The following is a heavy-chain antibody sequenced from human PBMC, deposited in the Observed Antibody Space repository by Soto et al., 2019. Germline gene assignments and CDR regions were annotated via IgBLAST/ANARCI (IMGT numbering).Heavy chain of an antibody. V-gene: IGHV3-73*02. D-gene: IGHD1-26*01. CDR1: GFTFSGSA. CDR3: TSLRAFKYYYGMDV. CDR2: IRSKANSYAT. Sequence: EVQLVESGGGLVQPGGSLKLSCAASGFTFSGSAMHWVRQASGKGLEWVGRIRSKANSYATAYAASVKGRFTISRDDSKNTAYLQMNSLKTEDTAVYYCTSLRAFKYYYGMDVWGQGTTVTVSS. J-gene: IGHJ6*02.